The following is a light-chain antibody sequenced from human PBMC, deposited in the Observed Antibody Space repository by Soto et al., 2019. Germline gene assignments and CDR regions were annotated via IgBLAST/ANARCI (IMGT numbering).Light chain of an antibody. J-gene: IGKJ2*01. CDR2: DAS. Sequence: EIVLTQSPATLSLSPGERATLSCRASQSVSSYLAWYQQKAGQAPRLLIYDASNTATGIPARFSGSVSGTDFTLTISSLEPEDFAVYYCQQRSNWPHTFGQGTKLEIK. V-gene: IGKV3-11*01. CDR3: QQRSNWPHT. CDR1: QSVSSY.